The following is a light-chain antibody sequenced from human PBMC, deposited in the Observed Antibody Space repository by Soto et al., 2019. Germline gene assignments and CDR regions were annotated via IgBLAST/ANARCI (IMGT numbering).Light chain of an antibody. CDR1: QGISSA. Sequence: AIQLTQSPSSLSASVGDIVRITCRASQGISSALAWYQQKPGKAPKLLIHDASTLESGVPSRFSGSGSETEFSLTIRALQPEDFATYYCQQLSRYPLTFGGGTKVDIK. CDR2: DAS. J-gene: IGKJ4*01. V-gene: IGKV1-13*02. CDR3: QQLSRYPLT.